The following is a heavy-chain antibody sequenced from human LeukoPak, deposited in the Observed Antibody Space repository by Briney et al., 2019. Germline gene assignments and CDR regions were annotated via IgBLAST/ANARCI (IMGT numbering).Heavy chain of an antibody. CDR1: EFTFNNYW. V-gene: IGHV3-7*01. J-gene: IGHJ3*02. D-gene: IGHD1-1*01. CDR2: IKQDGSDK. CDR3: ARGGNGVFEI. Sequence: GGSLRLSCAASEFTFNNYWMSWVRQAPGKGLEWVATIKQDGSDKYYVDSVKGRFTISRDNAKTSLYLQMNSLRGEDTAVYYCARGGNGVFEIWGQGTMVTVSS.